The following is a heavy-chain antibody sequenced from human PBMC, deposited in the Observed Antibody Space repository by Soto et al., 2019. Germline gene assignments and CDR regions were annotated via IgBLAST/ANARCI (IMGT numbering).Heavy chain of an antibody. CDR1: GFTFRRHG. V-gene: IGHV3-33*03. J-gene: IGHJ5*02. Sequence: QEQLVESGGGVVQPGMSLRLSCEGSGFTFRRHGMHWVRQSPGKGLEWLAVIWYDGSEQYYADSVKGRFTISRDNSKNMLYLQLNTLTVEETAVYYCERWSNHKVVDPWGQGTMVTVS. D-gene: IGHD2-8*02. CDR3: ERWSNHKVVDP. CDR2: IWYDGSEQ.